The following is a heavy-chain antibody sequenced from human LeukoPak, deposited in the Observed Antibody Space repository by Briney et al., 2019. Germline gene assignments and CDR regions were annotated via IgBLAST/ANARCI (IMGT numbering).Heavy chain of an antibody. CDR3: ARPASRGVGRYFDL. CDR2: LSGSGDNT. J-gene: IGHJ2*01. D-gene: IGHD3-10*01. CDR1: GFTFSNYA. V-gene: IGHV3-23*01. Sequence: GGSLRLSCAASGFTFSNYAMSWVRQAPGKGLEWASALSGSGDNTYYADSVKGRFTISRDNSKNTLYLQMNSLGAEDTALYYCARPASRGVGRYFDLWGRGSLVTVSS.